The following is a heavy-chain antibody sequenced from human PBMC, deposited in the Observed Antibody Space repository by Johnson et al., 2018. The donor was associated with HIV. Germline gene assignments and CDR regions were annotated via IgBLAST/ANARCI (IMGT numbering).Heavy chain of an antibody. CDR3: VRESLSRIPVPGPGDAAFDI. J-gene: IGHJ3*02. CDR1: GFTFSSYD. V-gene: IGHV3-13*01. D-gene: IGHD6-19*01. Sequence: EVQLVESGGGLVQPGGSLRLSCAASGFTFSSYDMHWVRQATGKGLEWVSAIGTIAGDTFYSASVKGRFTISRENAKDSLYLQMNSLRAGDTAIYYCVRESLSRIPVPGPGDAAFDIWGQGTMVTVSS. CDR2: IGTIAGDT.